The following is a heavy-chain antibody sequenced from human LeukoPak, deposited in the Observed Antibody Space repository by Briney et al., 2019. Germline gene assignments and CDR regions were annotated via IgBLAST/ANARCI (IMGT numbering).Heavy chain of an antibody. CDR3: ARGKIYYYDSSGYYYPRVRLYYFDY. V-gene: IGHV4-34*01. D-gene: IGHD3-22*01. J-gene: IGHJ4*02. CDR1: GGSFSGYY. Sequence: SETLSLTCAVYGGSFSGYYWSWIRQPPGKGLEWIGEINHSGSTNYNPSLKSRVTISVDTSKNQFSLKLSSVTAADTAVYYCARGKIYYYDSSGYYYPRVRLYYFDYWGQGTLVTVSS. CDR2: INHSGST.